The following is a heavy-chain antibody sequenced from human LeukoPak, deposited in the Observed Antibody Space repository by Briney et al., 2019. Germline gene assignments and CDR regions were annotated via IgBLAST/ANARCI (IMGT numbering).Heavy chain of an antibody. V-gene: IGHV1-46*01. CDR1: GYTFTSNY. CDR2: INPRGGST. Sequence: ASVKVSCKAFGYTFTSNYMHWVRQAPGQGPEWMGIINPRGGSTDYAQKFQDRVTMTSDTSTSTVYMELNSLRSEDTAVYFCAGVGVTAATADYWGQGTLVTVSS. J-gene: IGHJ4*02. D-gene: IGHD6-25*01. CDR3: AGVGVTAATADY.